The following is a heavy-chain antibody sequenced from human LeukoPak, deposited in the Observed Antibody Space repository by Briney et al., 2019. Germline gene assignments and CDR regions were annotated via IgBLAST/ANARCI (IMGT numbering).Heavy chain of an antibody. V-gene: IGHV1-2*02. CDR2: INPNSGGT. CDR1: GYTFTGYY. J-gene: IGHJ3*02. D-gene: IGHD4-17*01. CDR3: ARPSAPGYGDYGTDASDI. Sequence: ASVKVSCKASGYTFTGYYMHWVRQAPGQGLEWMGWINPNSGGTNYAQKFQGRVTMTRDTSISTAYMELSRLRSDDTAVYYCARPSAPGYGDYGTDASDIWGQGTMVTVSS.